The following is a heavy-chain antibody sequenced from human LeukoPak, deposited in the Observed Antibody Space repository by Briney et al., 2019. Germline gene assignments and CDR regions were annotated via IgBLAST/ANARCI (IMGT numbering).Heavy chain of an antibody. Sequence: SETLSLTCAVYGGSFSGYYWSWIRQPPGKGLEWIGEINHSGSTNYNPSLKSRVTISVDTSKNQFSLKLSSVTAADTAVYYCARGRADRGYFDYRGQGTLVTVSS. V-gene: IGHV4-34*01. CDR2: INHSGST. CDR3: ARGRADRGYFDY. CDR1: GGSFSGYY. D-gene: IGHD3-22*01. J-gene: IGHJ4*02.